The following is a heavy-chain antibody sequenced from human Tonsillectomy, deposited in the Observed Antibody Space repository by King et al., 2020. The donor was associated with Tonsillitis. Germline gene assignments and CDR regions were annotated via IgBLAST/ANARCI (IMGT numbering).Heavy chain of an antibody. D-gene: IGHD1-26*01. V-gene: IGHV4-61*02. CDR3: ARDSWELLREYYYYYYMDV. CDR1: GGSISSGSYY. CDR2: IYTSGST. J-gene: IGHJ6*03. Sequence: QLQESGPGLVKPSQTLSLTCTVSGGSISSGSYYWSWIRQPAGKGLEWIGRIYTSGSTNYNPSLKSRVPISVDTSKNQFSLKLSSVTAADTAVYYCARDSWELLREYYYYYYMDVWGKGTTVTVSS.